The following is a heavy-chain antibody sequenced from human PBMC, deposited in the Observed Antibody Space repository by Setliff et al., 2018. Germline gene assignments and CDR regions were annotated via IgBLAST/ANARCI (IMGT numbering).Heavy chain of an antibody. CDR2: ISGSGGST. V-gene: IGHV3-23*01. CDR1: GFTFSSYA. Sequence: GESLKISCAASGFTFSSYAMSWVRQAPGKGLEWVSAISGSGGSTYYADSVKGRFTISRDNSKNTLYLQMNSLRAEDTAVYYCAKGVSRGYSYGYDAFDIWGQGTMVTVSS. D-gene: IGHD5-18*01. J-gene: IGHJ3*02. CDR3: AKGVSRGYSYGYDAFDI.